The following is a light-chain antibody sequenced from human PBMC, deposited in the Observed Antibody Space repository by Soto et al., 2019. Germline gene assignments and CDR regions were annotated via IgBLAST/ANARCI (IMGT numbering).Light chain of an antibody. V-gene: IGKV1-5*01. J-gene: IGKJ1*01. CDR3: QQYNSYPVT. CDR1: QSISSW. Sequence: DIQMTQSPSTLSASVGDRVTITCRASQSISSWLAGYQQKPGKAPKLLTYDASSLESGVPSRFSGSGSGTEFTLTISSLQPDEFATYYCQQYNSYPVTFGQGPKVELK. CDR2: DAS.